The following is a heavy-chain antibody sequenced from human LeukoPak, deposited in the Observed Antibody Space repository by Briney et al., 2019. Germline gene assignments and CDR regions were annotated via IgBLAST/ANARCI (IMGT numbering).Heavy chain of an antibody. CDR2: ISGSGVST. CDR3: ARDVAPRPYYYMDV. J-gene: IGHJ6*03. V-gene: IGHV3-23*01. CDR1: GFRFSSYA. Sequence: GGSLRLSCAASGFRFSSYAMSWVRQAPGKGLEWVSAISGSGVSTYYADSVKGRFTVSRDNSKNTLYLQMSSLRAEDTAVYYCARDVAPRPYYYMDVWGRGTTVTVSS. D-gene: IGHD6-6*01.